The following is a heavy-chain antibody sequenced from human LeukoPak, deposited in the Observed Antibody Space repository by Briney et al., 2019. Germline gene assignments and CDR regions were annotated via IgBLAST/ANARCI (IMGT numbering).Heavy chain of an antibody. J-gene: IGHJ6*02. V-gene: IGHV3-15*01. Sequence: GGSLRLSCAASGFTFSNAWMSWVRQAPGKGLKWVGRIKSKTDGGTTDYAAPVKGRFTISRDDSKNTLYLQMNSLKTEDTAVYYCTTGGQQTPYYYGMDVWGQGTTVTVSS. D-gene: IGHD6-13*01. CDR2: IKSKTDGGTT. CDR1: GFTFSNAW. CDR3: TTGGQQTPYYYGMDV.